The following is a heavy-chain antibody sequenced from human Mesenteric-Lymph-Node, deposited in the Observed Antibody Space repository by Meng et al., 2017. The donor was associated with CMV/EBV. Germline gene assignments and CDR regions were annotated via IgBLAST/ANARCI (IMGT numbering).Heavy chain of an antibody. CDR2: INSVGSST. V-gene: IGHV3-74*01. CDR1: GFTFSSYW. Sequence: GGSLRLSCAASGFTFSSYWMHWVRQAPGKGLVWVSRINSVGSSTSYADSVKGRFTISRDNAKNTLYLQMNSLRAEDTAVYYCARLYLDHFGGVKYFDYWGQGTLVTVSS. D-gene: IGHD3-16*01. J-gene: IGHJ4*02. CDR3: ARLYLDHFGGVKYFDY.